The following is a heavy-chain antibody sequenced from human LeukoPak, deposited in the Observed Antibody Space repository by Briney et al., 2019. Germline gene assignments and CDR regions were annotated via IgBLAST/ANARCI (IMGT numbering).Heavy chain of an antibody. D-gene: IGHD3-16*02. CDR1: GFTFSSSG. CDR2: ITSSSTYI. V-gene: IGHV3-21*01. Sequence: GGSLRLSCAASGFTFSSSGMNWVRQAPGKGLEWVSSITSSSTYIYYADSVRGRFTISRDNAKNPLYLQMNSLRAEDTAVYYCARDVNDYVWGSYRTDYWGQGTLVTVSS. J-gene: IGHJ4*02. CDR3: ARDVNDYVWGSYRTDY.